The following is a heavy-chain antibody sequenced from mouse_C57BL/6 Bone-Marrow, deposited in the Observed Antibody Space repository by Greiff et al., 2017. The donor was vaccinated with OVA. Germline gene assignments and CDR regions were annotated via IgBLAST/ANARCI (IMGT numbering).Heavy chain of an antibody. V-gene: IGHV1-55*01. Sequence: QVQLRQSGAELVKPGASVKMSCKASGYTFTSYWITWVKQRPGQGLEWIGDIYPGSGSTNYNEKFKSKATLTVETSSSTAYMQLSSLTSEDSAVYYCARSTTVVAPYWYFDVWGTGTTVTVSS. CDR1: GYTFTSYW. CDR2: IYPGSGST. CDR3: ARSTTVVAPYWYFDV. J-gene: IGHJ1*03. D-gene: IGHD1-1*01.